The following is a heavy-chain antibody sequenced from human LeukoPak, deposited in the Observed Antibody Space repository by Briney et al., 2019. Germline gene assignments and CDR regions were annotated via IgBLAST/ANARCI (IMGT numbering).Heavy chain of an antibody. Sequence: SSVKVSCKASGGTFSSYAISWVRQAPGQGLEWMGGIIPIFGTANYAQKFQGRVTITADESTSTAYMELSSLRSEDTAVYYCARSPPPRYSSISDYWGQGTLVTVSS. CDR2: IIPIFGTA. CDR1: GGTFSSYA. CDR3: ARSPPPRYSSISDY. J-gene: IGHJ4*02. D-gene: IGHD6-13*01. V-gene: IGHV1-69*01.